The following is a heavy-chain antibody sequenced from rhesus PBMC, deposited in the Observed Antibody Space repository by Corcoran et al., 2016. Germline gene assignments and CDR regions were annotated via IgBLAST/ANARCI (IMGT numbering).Heavy chain of an antibody. Sequence: QVQLQESGPGLVQPSETLSLTCAVSGGSISRSNWATWTRPPPRYGLEGIGYISGSSGSTNYNPSRKSRVTLSVDTSKNQLSLKLSSVTAADTAVYYCARVGYSGSFEYFEFWGQGALVTVSS. D-gene: IGHD6-25*01. CDR2: ISGSSGST. CDR3: ARVGYSGSFEYFEF. J-gene: IGHJ1*01. V-gene: IGHV4-65*01. CDR1: GGSISRSNW.